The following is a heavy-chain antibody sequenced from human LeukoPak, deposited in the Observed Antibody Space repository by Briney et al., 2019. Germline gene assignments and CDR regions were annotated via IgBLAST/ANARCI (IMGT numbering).Heavy chain of an antibody. V-gene: IGHV3-33*01. D-gene: IGHD3-22*01. CDR1: GFTFSSYG. CDR3: ARGFYYYDSSGYFAFDI. CDR2: IWYDGSNK. Sequence: GRSLRLSCAASGFTFSSYGMHWVRQAPGKGLEWVAVIWYDGSNKYYADSVKGRFTISRDNSKNTLYLQMNSLRAEDTAVYYCARGFYYYDSSGYFAFDIWGQGTMVTVSS. J-gene: IGHJ3*02.